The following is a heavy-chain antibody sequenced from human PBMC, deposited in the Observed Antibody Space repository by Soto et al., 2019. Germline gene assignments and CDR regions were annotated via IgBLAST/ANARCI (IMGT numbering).Heavy chain of an antibody. V-gene: IGHV3-21*01. CDR1: GFTFSSYS. CDR3: ARESYCSGGSCYSNRSGMDV. Sequence: EVQLVESGGGLVKPGGSLRLSCAASGFTFSSYSMNWVRQAPGKGLEWVSSISSSSSYIYYADSVKGRFTISRDNAKNSLYLQKNSLRAEDTAVYYCARESYCSGGSCYSNRSGMDVWGQGTTVTVSS. D-gene: IGHD2-15*01. J-gene: IGHJ6*02. CDR2: ISSSSSYI.